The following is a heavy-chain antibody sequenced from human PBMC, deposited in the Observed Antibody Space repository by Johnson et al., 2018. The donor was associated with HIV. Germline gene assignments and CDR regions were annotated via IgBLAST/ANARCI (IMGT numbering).Heavy chain of an antibody. CDR3: AREAVGTTCPSDI. V-gene: IGHV3-7*05. CDR1: GFRFSDYW. CDR2: IKQDGSGK. Sequence: EVQLVESGGGLVQPGGSLRLSCAASGFRFSDYWMTWVRQAPGKGLAWVANIKQDGSGKYYVDSVKGRFTVTRDNAKNSLYLQMNNLRAGDTAIYYCAREAVGTTCPSDIWGQGTMVTVS. J-gene: IGHJ3*02. D-gene: IGHD1-1*01.